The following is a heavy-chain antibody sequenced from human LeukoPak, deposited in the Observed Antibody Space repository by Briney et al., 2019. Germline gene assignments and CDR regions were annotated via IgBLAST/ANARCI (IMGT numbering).Heavy chain of an antibody. D-gene: IGHD3-10*01. CDR1: GFTFSSYS. Sequence: GGSLRLSCAASGFTFSSYSMNWVRQAPGKGLEWVSSISSSSSYIYYADSVKGRFTISRDNAKNSLYLQMNSLRAEDTAVYYCAKGLWFGEPLGFDPWGRGTLVTVSS. CDR3: AKGLWFGEPLGFDP. J-gene: IGHJ5*02. CDR2: ISSSSSYI. V-gene: IGHV3-21*01.